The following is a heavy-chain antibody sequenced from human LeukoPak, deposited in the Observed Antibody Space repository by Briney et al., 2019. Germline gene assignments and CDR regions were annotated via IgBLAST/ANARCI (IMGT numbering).Heavy chain of an antibody. CDR2: IYYSGST. D-gene: IGHD3-3*01. CDR1: GDSISNYY. J-gene: IGHJ4*02. CDR3: ASILRSGLSFDY. V-gene: IGHV4-59*08. Sequence: SGPTLVKPSETLSLTCSVSGDSISNYYWSWIRQPPGRGLEWIGYIYYSGSTYYNPSLKSRVTISVDTSKNQFSLKLSSVTAADTAVYYCASILRSGLSFDYWGQGTLVTVSS.